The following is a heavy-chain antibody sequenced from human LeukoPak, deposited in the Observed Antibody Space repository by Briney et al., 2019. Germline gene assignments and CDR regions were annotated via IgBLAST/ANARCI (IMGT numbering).Heavy chain of an antibody. CDR1: GFTVSSNY. Sequence: GGSLRLSCAASGFTVSSNYMSWVRQAPGKGLEWVSVIYSGGSTYYADSVKGRFTISRDNSKNTLYLQMNSLRAEDTAVYYCARAIAVAGTGYFDYWGQGTLVTVSS. J-gene: IGHJ4*02. CDR2: IYSGGST. CDR3: ARAIAVAGTGYFDY. D-gene: IGHD6-19*01. V-gene: IGHV3-53*01.